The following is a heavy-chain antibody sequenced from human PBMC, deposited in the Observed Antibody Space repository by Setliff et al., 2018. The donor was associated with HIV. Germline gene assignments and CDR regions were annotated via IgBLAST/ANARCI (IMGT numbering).Heavy chain of an antibody. J-gene: IGHJ3*02. CDR1: GFTFFDYA. CDR3: TRSHSTRDAFDI. D-gene: IGHD2-2*01. V-gene: IGHV3-21*01. Sequence: GESLKISCAASGFTFFDYALNWVRQAPGKGLEWVSSISSSGSYIYYADSVKGRFTISRDHATSALYLQTDSLRAEDTALYYCTRSHSTRDAFDIWGQGTMVTVSS. CDR2: ISSSGSYI.